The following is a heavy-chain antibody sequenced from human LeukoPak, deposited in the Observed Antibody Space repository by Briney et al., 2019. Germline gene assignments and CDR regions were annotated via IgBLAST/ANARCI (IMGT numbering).Heavy chain of an antibody. V-gene: IGHV3-7*01. CDR3: ARGLYDFWSGYGAYYFDY. Sequence: GGSLRLSCAASGFTFNSYWMSWVRQAPGKGLEWVANIKQDGSEKYYVDSVKGRFTISRDNAKNSLYLQMNSLRAEDTAVYYCARGLYDFWSGYGAYYFDYWGQGTLVTVSS. D-gene: IGHD3-3*01. CDR1: GFTFNSYW. J-gene: IGHJ4*02. CDR2: IKQDGSEK.